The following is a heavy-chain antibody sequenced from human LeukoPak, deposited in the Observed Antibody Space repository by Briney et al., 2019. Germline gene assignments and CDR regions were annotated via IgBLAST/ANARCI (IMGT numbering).Heavy chain of an antibody. Sequence: PGGSLRLSCAASGFTFSDYYMNWIRQAPGKGLEWVSYISSGGGTRSYADSVKGRFTISRDNAKNSLYLQMDSLRGEDTAVYYCATGGVHYYDSSADYWDQGTLVTVSS. V-gene: IGHV3-11*04. D-gene: IGHD3-22*01. J-gene: IGHJ4*02. CDR2: ISSGGGTR. CDR3: ATGGVHYYDSSADY. CDR1: GFTFSDYY.